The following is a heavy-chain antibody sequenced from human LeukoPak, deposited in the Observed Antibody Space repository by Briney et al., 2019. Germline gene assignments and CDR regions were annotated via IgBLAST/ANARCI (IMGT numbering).Heavy chain of an antibody. V-gene: IGHV3-7*03. J-gene: IGHJ5*02. CDR1: GLTFSSYC. CDR2: INHNGNVN. CDR3: ARDSCSGGSCFPLDP. D-gene: IGHD2-15*01. Sequence: GGSLRLSCAASGLTFSSYCMNWARQAPGKGLEWVASINHNGNVNYYVDSVKGRFTISRDNAKNSLYLQMSNLRAEDTAVYFCARDSCSGGSCFPLDPWGQGTLVTVSS.